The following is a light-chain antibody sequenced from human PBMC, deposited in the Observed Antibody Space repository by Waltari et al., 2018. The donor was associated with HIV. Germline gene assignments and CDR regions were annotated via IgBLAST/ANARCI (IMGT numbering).Light chain of an antibody. CDR3: SSYTSSSTLVV. J-gene: IGLJ2*01. CDR2: DVS. CDR1: SSDVGGYNY. Sequence: QSALTQPASVSGSPGQSITISCTGTSSDVGGYNYVSWYQQHPGKAHKLMISDVSLRPSGVSIRFSGAKSGNTASLTISGLQAEDEADYYCSSYTSSSTLVVFGGGTKLTVL. V-gene: IGLV2-14*01.